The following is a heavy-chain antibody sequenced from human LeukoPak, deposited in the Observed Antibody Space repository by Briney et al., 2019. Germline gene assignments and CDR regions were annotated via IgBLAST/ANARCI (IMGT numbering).Heavy chain of an antibody. CDR1: GGSISSGSYY. CDR3: ARRGQTAMDYYYGMDV. D-gene: IGHD2-21*02. J-gene: IGHJ6*02. Sequence: PSETLSLTCTVSGGSISSGSYYWSWIRQPAGKGLEWIGRIYTSGSTNYNPSLKSRVTISVDTSKNQFSLKLSSVTAADTAVYYCARRGQTAMDYYYGMDVWGQGTTVTVSS. V-gene: IGHV4-61*02. CDR2: IYTSGST.